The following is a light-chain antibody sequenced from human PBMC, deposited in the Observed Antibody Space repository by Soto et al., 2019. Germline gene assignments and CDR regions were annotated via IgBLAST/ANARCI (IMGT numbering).Light chain of an antibody. V-gene: IGKV1-5*01. CDR1: QSISSW. J-gene: IGKJ1*01. CDR3: KKYNSYSRR. Sequence: DIQMTQSPSTLSASVGDRVTITCRASQSISSWLAWYQQKPGKAPKLLIYDASSLESGVPSRFSGSGSGTEFTLTISTLQPDVFATDYCKKYNSYSRRFGQGTKGDIK. CDR2: DAS.